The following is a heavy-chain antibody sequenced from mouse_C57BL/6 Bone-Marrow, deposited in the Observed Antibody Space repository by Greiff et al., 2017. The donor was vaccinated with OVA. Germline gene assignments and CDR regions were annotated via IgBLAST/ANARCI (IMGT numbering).Heavy chain of an antibody. CDR2: IDPSDSYT. V-gene: IGHV1-59*01. J-gene: IGHJ2*01. Sequence: QVQLQQPGAELVRPGTSVKLSCKASGYTFTSYWMHWVKQRPGQGLEWIGVIDPSDSYTNYNQKFKGKATLTVDTSSSTAYMQLSSLTSEDSAVYYGARSSYYGSRAYYFDYWGQGTTLTVSS. D-gene: IGHD1-1*01. CDR1: GYTFTSYW. CDR3: ARSSYYGSRAYYFDY.